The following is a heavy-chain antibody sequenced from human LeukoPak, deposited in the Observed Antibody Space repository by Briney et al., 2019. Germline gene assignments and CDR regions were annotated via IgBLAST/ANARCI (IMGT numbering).Heavy chain of an antibody. D-gene: IGHD1-14*01. CDR1: GFTVSSNS. V-gene: IGHV3-7*01. Sequence: PGGSLRLSCTVSGFTVSSNSMSWVRQAPGKGLEWVAIINQDGSEKYYGDSVKGRFTISRDNAKNSLYLQMNSLRAEDTAVYYCARVEREPPDSWGQGTLVTVSS. CDR2: INQDGSEK. J-gene: IGHJ4*02. CDR3: ARVEREPPDS.